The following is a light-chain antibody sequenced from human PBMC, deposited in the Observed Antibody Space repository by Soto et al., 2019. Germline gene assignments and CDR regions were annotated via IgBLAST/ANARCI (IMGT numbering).Light chain of an antibody. V-gene: IGLV2-23*02. Sequence: QSALTQTASVSGSPGQSITISCAGTSSDVGSHSLISWYQQHPGKAPKLIIYQVTERPSGVSDRFSGSKSGNTASLTISGLQAEDEANYYCCSYVGSRTWVFGGGTKLTVL. CDR2: QVT. CDR3: CSYVGSRTWV. CDR1: SSDVGSHSL. J-gene: IGLJ3*02.